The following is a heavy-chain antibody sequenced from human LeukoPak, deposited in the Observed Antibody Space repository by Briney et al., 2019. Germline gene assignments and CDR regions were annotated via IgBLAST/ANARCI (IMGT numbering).Heavy chain of an antibody. CDR3: ARPSLDYVYYYYGMDV. V-gene: IGHV1-69*01. D-gene: IGHD4-17*01. CDR2: IIPIFGTV. CDR1: GGTFSSYA. J-gene: IGHJ6*02. Sequence: SVKVSCKASGGTFSSYAISWVRQAPGQGLEWMGGIIPIFGTVNYAQKFQGRVTITADESTSTAYRELSSLRSEDTAVYYCARPSLDYVYYYYGMDVWGQGTTVTVSS.